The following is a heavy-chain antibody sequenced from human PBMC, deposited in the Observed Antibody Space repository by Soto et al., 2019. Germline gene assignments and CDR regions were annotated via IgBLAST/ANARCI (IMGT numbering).Heavy chain of an antibody. CDR3: AMSAGYGGAFDV. CDR2: ITNNGDTT. J-gene: IGHJ3*01. V-gene: IGHV3-23*04. CDR1: GFTFSIYA. D-gene: IGHD5-12*01. Sequence: EKQLVESGGALAQPGGSLRLSCVGSGFTFSIYALTWVRQAPGKGLEWVSLITNNGDTTFFGDSVKGRFPISRDNSKNTLYLQLENLRAEDTAVYYCAMSAGYGGAFDVWGQGTMVAVSS.